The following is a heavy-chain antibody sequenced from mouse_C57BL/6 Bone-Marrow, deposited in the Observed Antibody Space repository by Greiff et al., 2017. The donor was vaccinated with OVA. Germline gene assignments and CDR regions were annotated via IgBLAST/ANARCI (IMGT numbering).Heavy chain of an antibody. Sequence: VQLKQSGPGLVKPSQSLSLTCSVTGYSITSGYYWNWIRQFPGNKLEWMGYISYDGSNNYNPSLKNRISITRDTSKNQFFLKLNSVTTEDTATYYCARDGYYGSSYGRFDYWGQGTTLTVSS. V-gene: IGHV3-6*01. CDR1: GYSITSGYY. CDR2: ISYDGSN. J-gene: IGHJ2*01. D-gene: IGHD1-1*01. CDR3: ARDGYYGSSYGRFDY.